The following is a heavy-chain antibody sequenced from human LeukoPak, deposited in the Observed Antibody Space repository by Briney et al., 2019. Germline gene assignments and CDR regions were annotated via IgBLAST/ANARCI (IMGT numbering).Heavy chain of an antibody. V-gene: IGHV3-23*01. CDR3: ARDSDYAPRDAFDI. Sequence: HPGGSLRLSCAASGFTFSSYAMSWVRQAPGKGLEWVSAITGSGGSTYYADSVKGRFTISRDNSKNTLYLQMNSLRAEDTAVYYCARDSDYAPRDAFDIWGQGTMVTVSS. J-gene: IGHJ3*02. CDR1: GFTFSSYA. D-gene: IGHD4-17*01. CDR2: ITGSGGST.